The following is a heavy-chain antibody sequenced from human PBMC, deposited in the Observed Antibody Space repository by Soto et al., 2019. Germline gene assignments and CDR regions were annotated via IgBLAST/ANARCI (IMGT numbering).Heavy chain of an antibody. CDR1: GASVSSGNYY. D-gene: IGHD1-26*01. J-gene: IGHJ4*02. Sequence: PSATLSLTCTVSGASVSSGNYYWSWIRQPPGKGLECIGYISYSGSTNYNPSLKSRVTISIDTSKNQFSLKLSSVTAADTAVYYCARGSGSYYAYWGQGTLVTVSS. CDR3: ARGSGSYYAY. V-gene: IGHV4-61*01. CDR2: ISYSGST.